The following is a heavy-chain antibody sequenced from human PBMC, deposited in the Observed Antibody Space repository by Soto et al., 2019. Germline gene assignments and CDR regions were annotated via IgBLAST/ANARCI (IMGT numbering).Heavy chain of an antibody. CDR3: ARVVPAARVYYYYGMDV. CDR1: GGSISSGGYY. CDR2: IYYSGST. Sequence: SETLSLTCTVSGGSISSGGYYWSWIRQHPGKGLEWIGYIYYSGSTYYNPSLKSRVTIPVDTSKNQFSLKLSSVTAADTAVYYCARVVPAARVYYYYGMDVWGQGTTVTVSS. V-gene: IGHV4-31*03. D-gene: IGHD2-2*01. J-gene: IGHJ6*02.